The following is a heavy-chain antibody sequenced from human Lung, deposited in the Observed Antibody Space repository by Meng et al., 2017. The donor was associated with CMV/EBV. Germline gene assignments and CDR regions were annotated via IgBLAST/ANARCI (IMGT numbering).Heavy chain of an antibody. V-gene: IGHV4-39*01. D-gene: IGHD3-16*01. CDR2: IYYSGST. CDR1: GGSISSSRYY. CDR3: ARHFGEWQQPYYYYYGMDV. J-gene: IGHJ6*02. Sequence: SATPSLXCTVSGGSISSSRYYWASIRQPPGKGLAWIGSIYYSGSTYYNPSLKSRVTISVDTSKNQFSLKLSSVTAADTAVYSCARHFGEWQQPYYYYYGMDVWCQGTXVTVSS.